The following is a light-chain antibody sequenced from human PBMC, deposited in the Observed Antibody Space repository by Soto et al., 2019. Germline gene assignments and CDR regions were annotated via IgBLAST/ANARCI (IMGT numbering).Light chain of an antibody. CDR1: QSVSSGY. V-gene: IGKV3-20*01. J-gene: IGKJ1*01. CDR3: QQYGSSPTWT. Sequence: EIVLTPSPGTLSLSPGERATLSCRASQSVSSGYFAWFQQKPGQAPRLLIYGASSRATGIPDRFSGSGSGTDFTLTISRLEPEDSAVYYCQQYGSSPTWTFGQGTKVDIK. CDR2: GAS.